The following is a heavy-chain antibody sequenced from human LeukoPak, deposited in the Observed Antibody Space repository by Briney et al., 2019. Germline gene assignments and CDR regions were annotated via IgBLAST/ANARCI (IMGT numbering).Heavy chain of an antibody. CDR3: TRLSPRYSYGGSGDY. Sequence: GGSLGLSCAASGVTFSGYAMHWVRQAPGKGLEWVGRIRSKANSYATAYAASVKGRFTISRDDSTNTAYLQMNSLKTEHTAVYYCTRLSPRYSYGGSGDYWGQGTLVTVSS. D-gene: IGHD5-18*01. J-gene: IGHJ4*02. CDR2: IRSKANSYAT. CDR1: GVTFSGYA. V-gene: IGHV3-73*01.